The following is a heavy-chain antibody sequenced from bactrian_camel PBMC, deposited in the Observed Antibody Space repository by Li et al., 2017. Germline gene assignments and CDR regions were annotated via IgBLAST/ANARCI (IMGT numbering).Heavy chain of an antibody. J-gene: IGHJ4*01. CDR2: IRSDGST. D-gene: IGHD6*01. V-gene: IGHV3S53*01. CDR1: ETIYNGY. Sequence: HVQLVESGGGSVQAGGSLKLSCTASETIYNGYMAWYRQAPGKEREGIATIRSDGSTTYADSVRGRFTISADSQEYTSNTVYLQMNSLTPEDTAMYYCALNRGCEGGSWSRDTKLYSREYTYWGQGTQVTVS. CDR3: ALNRGCEGGSWSRDTKLYSREYTY.